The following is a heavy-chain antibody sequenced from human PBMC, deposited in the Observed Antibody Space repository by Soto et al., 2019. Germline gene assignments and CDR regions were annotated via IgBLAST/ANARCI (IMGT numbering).Heavy chain of an antibody. V-gene: IGHV4-30-4*01. CDR1: GGSISSGDYY. J-gene: IGHJ5*02. CDR3: ARVRFGGSNWFDP. Sequence: QVQLQESGPGLVKSSQTLSLTCTVSGGSISSGDYYWSWIRQPPGKGLEWIGYIYYSGSTYYNPSLKSRLTISVDTSKNQFSLKLSSVTAADTAVYYCARVRFGGSNWFDPWGQGTLVTVSS. CDR2: IYYSGST. D-gene: IGHD3-10*01.